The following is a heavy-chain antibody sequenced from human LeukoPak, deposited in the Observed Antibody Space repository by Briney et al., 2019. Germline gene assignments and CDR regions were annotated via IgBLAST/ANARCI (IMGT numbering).Heavy chain of an antibody. CDR3: ASRNQYCGGDCFWAFDI. V-gene: IGHV3-21*01. J-gene: IGHJ3*02. Sequence: GGSLRLSCGASGFTFSRYSMNWVRQAPGKGLEWVSSISSSGSYIYYADPVKGRSTISRDNAKHSLYLQINSLSAEDTADYYCASRNQYCGGDCFWAFDIWGRGTMVTVSS. CDR1: GFTFSRYS. CDR2: ISSSGSYI. D-gene: IGHD2-21*02.